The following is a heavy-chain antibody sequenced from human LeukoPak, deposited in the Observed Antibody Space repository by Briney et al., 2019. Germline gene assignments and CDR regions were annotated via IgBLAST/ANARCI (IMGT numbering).Heavy chain of an antibody. D-gene: IGHD2-15*01. CDR2: IYYSGST. Sequence: SETLSLTCTVSGGSISSYYWSWIRQPPGKGLEWIGYIYYSGSTNYNPSLKSRVTISVDTSKNQFSLKLSSVTAAVTAVYYCARDSRLQCSGGSCYSWFDPWGQGTLVTVSS. CDR3: ARDSRLQCSGGSCYSWFDP. V-gene: IGHV4-59*01. J-gene: IGHJ5*02. CDR1: GGSISSYY.